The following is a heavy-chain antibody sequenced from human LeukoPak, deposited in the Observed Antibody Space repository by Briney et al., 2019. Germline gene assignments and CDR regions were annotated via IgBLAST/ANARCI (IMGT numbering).Heavy chain of an antibody. CDR3: ARGPNYAFWSGSYYYYMAV. CDR2: MNPNSGDT. V-gene: IGHV1-8*01. Sequence: ASVKLSCKASGYTFTSYDINWVRQATGQGLEWMGWMNPNSGDTGYAQKFQGRVTMTRSTSINTAYMELSSLRSEDTAVYYCARGPNYAFWSGSYYYYMAVWGKGTPVTVSS. CDR1: GYTFTSYD. D-gene: IGHD3-3*01. J-gene: IGHJ6*03.